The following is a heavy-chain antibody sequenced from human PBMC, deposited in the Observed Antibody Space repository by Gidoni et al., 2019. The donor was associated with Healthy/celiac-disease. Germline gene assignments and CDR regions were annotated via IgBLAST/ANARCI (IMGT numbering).Heavy chain of an antibody. V-gene: IGHV3-9*01. J-gene: IGHJ4*02. CDR1: GFTFDDYA. CDR2: ISWNSGSI. Sequence: EVQLVESGGGLVQPGRSLRLSCAASGFTFDDYAMHWVRQAPGKGLEWVSGISWNSGSIGYADSVKGRFTISRDNAKNSLYLQMNSLRAEDTALYYCAKDTYNWNYGESDYWGQGTLVTVSS. CDR3: AKDTYNWNYGESDY. D-gene: IGHD1-7*01.